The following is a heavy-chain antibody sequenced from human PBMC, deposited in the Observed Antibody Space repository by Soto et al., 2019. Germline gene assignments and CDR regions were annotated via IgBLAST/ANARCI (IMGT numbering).Heavy chain of an antibody. CDR2: IFDSGST. CDR1: GGSISGGVHS. Sequence: QVQLQESGPGLVKPSETLSLTCTVSGGSISGGVHSWSWIRQPPGKGLEWIGHIFDSGSTYYNQSLKSRLTISVDTSRNQFSLRLSSVTAADTAVYYCARDIMPLTNDWYFDLWGRGTLVTVSS. D-gene: IGHD4-17*01. CDR3: ARDIMPLTNDWYFDL. J-gene: IGHJ2*01. V-gene: IGHV4-30-4*01.